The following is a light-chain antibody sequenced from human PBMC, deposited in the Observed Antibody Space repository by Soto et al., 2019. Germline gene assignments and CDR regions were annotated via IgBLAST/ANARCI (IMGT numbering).Light chain of an antibody. Sequence: QSALTQPASVSGSPGQSITISCTGTSSDIGAFTFVSWYQQHPGKVPKLMIFDVNRRPSGVSDRFSGSKSGNTASLTISGLQAEDECDYYCSSYTSSSTHVFGSGTKLTVL. CDR3: SSYTSSSTHV. CDR2: DVN. V-gene: IGLV2-14*03. CDR1: SSDIGAFTF. J-gene: IGLJ1*01.